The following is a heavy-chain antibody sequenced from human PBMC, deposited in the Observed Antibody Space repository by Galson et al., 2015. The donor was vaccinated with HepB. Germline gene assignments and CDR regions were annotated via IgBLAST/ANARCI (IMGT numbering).Heavy chain of an antibody. D-gene: IGHD6-25*01. V-gene: IGHV3-66*01. CDR2: IFSGGST. CDR3: ARDYSSAWLGY. J-gene: IGHJ4*02. Sequence: SLRLSFAASGFTVSSNYMSWVRQAPGKGLEWVSIIFSGGSTYYAESVKGRFTISRDNSKNTLYLQMNSLRGEDTAVYYCARDYSSAWLGYWGQGTLVTVSS. CDR1: GFTVSSNY.